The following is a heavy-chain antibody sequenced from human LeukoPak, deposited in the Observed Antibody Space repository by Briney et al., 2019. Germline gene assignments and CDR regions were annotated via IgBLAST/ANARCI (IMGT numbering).Heavy chain of an antibody. V-gene: IGHV1-18*01. D-gene: IGHD2-21*02. J-gene: IGHJ4*02. CDR1: GYTFTSYG. Sequence: GASVKVSCKASGYTFTSYGISWVRQAPGQGLEWMGWISAYNGNTNYAQKLQGRVTVTTDTSTSTAYMELRSLRSDDTAVYYCARVVYCGGDCYSLVSPSDEYYFDYWGQGTLVTVSS. CDR3: ARVVYCGGDCYSLVSPSDEYYFDY. CDR2: ISAYNGNT.